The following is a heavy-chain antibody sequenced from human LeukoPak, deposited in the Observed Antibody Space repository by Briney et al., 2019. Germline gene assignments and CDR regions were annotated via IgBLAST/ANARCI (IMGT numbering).Heavy chain of an antibody. J-gene: IGHJ4*02. V-gene: IGHV4-59*01. CDR1: GGSLSSYY. CDR2: IYYSGSA. D-gene: IGHD6-13*01. CDR3: ARAPGIAAAGTHFDF. Sequence: PSGTLSLTCTVSGGSLSSYYWSWTRQPPGKGLEWIGYIYYSGSAKYNPSLKSRVTISVDTSKNQFSLKLSSVTAGDTDVYYCARAPGIAAAGTHFDFWGQGTLVTVSS.